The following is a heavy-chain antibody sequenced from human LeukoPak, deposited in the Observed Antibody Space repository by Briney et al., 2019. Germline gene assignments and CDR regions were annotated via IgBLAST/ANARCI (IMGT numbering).Heavy chain of an antibody. J-gene: IGHJ5*02. V-gene: IGHV4-4*07. CDR1: GGSISSCY. D-gene: IGHD6-13*01. CDR2: IYTSGST. CDR3: ARASSSRWTERGFDP. Sequence: TSETLSLTCTVSGGSISSCYWSWIRQPAGKGLEWIGRIYTSGSTNYNPSLKSRVTMSVDTSKNQFSLKLSSVTAADTAVYYCARASSSRWTERGFDPWGQGTLVTVSS.